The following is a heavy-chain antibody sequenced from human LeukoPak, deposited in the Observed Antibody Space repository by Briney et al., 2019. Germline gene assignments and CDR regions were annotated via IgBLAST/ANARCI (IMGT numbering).Heavy chain of an antibody. D-gene: IGHD5-12*01. CDR3: AHRQLLYSGYENGDDAFDI. V-gene: IGHV2-5*02. J-gene: IGHJ3*02. CDR2: IYWDDDK. CDR1: GFSLSTSGVG. Sequence: SGPTLVKPTQTLTLTCTFSGFSLSTSGVGAGWIRQPPGKALEWLALIYWDDDKRYSPSLKSRLTITKDTSKNQVVLTMTNMDPVDTATYYCAHRQLLYSGYENGDDAFDIWGQGTMVTVSS.